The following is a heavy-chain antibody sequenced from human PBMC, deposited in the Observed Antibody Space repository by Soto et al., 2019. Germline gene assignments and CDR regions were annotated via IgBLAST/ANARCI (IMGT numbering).Heavy chain of an antibody. CDR2: MNPNTGDT. D-gene: IGHD5-12*01. V-gene: IGHV1-8*01. Sequence: QVQLVQSGAEVKKPGASVKVSCKASGYTFISYDINWVRQATGQGLEWMGWMNPNTGDTGYAQKFQGRVTMTRNTSINTANMELSSLRADDTAVYFCARGYGYIFDSWGQGTLVTVSS. CDR3: ARGYGYIFDS. J-gene: IGHJ4*02. CDR1: GYTFISYD.